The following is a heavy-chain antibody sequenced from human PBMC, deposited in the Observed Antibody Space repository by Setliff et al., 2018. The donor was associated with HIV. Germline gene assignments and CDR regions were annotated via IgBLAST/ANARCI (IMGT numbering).Heavy chain of an antibody. CDR1: GDSISSYY. Sequence: SETLSLTCTVSGDSISSYYWSWIRQPPGKGLEWIGYIYHTGITKYNPSLKSRATISVDMSKNQFSLRLSSVTAADTAVYYCARRWGEAFDYWGQGTLVTVSS. CDR2: IYHTGIT. D-gene: IGHD1-26*01. J-gene: IGHJ4*02. CDR3: ARRWGEAFDY. V-gene: IGHV4-59*08.